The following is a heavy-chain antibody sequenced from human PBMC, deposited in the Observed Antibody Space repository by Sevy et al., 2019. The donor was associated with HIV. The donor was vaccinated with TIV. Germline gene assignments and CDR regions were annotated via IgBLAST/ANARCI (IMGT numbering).Heavy chain of an antibody. V-gene: IGHV3-23*01. J-gene: IGHJ4*02. CDR1: GFSFSNFG. Sequence: GGSLRLSCAASGFSFSNFGMSWVRQAPGKGLGWVLAIGGSGGSTFYADSVKGRFIISRDNSRNTLYLQMSSLRAEDTAVYYCAKGLVRVFYGYSIFFDYWGQGTLVTVSS. CDR3: AKGLVRVFYGYSIFFDY. D-gene: IGHD4-17*01. CDR2: IGGSGGST.